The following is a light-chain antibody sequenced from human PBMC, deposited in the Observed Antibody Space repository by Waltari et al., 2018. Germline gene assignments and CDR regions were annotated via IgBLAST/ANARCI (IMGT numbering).Light chain of an antibody. CDR3: QQLNSYSWT. CDR2: AAS. Sequence: IQLTQSPSFLSASVGDRVTITCRASQGISSYLAWYQQKPGKAPKLLIYAASTLQSGVPSRFSSSGSGTEFTLTISSLQPEDFPTYYCQQLNSYSWTFGQGTKVEIK. CDR1: QGISSY. J-gene: IGKJ1*01. V-gene: IGKV1-9*01.